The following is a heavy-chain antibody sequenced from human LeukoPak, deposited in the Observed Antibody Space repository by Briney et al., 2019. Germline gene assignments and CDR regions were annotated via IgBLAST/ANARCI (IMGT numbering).Heavy chain of an antibody. V-gene: IGHV3-11*04. Sequence: PGGSLRLSCAASGFTFSDYYMSWIRQAPGKGLEWVSYLSRSGSTIKYADSVKGRFTISRDNAKNSLYLQMNSLRAEDTAVYYCARGGHYDYVWGRYRQKDGFDYWGQGTLVTVSS. CDR2: LSRSGSTI. D-gene: IGHD3-16*02. J-gene: IGHJ4*02. CDR1: GFTFSDYY. CDR3: ARGGHYDYVWGRYRQKDGFDY.